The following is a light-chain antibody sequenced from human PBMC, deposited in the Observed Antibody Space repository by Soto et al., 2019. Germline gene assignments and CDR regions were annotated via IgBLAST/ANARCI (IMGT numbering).Light chain of an antibody. J-gene: IGKJ1*01. CDR2: KAS. V-gene: IGKV1-5*03. CDR1: QSITTW. Sequence: DIQMTQSPSTLSAYVGDSVTITCRASQSITTWLAWYQQKPGKAPKILIYKASSLESGVPSRFSGSGSGTEFTLTISSLQPDDFATYYCQQYSTYTPRTFGQGTKVDI. CDR3: QQYSTYTPRT.